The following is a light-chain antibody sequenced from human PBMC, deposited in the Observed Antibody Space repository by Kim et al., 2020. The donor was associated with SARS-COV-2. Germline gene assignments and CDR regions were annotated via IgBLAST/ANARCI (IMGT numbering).Light chain of an antibody. J-gene: IGLJ1*01. V-gene: IGLV1-40*01. Sequence: KVTIDCTGSRPNIGAGYGVQWYQQFPGKAPKLLISGKINRPSGVPDRFSGSKSVTSASLVITGLQGEDEADYYCQSYDTTLSAFVFGTGTKVTVL. CDR1: RPNIGAGYG. CDR2: GKI. CDR3: QSYDTTLSAFV.